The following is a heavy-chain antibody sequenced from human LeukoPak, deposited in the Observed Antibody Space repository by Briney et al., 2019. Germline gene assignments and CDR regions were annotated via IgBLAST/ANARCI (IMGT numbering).Heavy chain of an antibody. CDR2: IWYDGSNK. Sequence: GGSLRPSCAASGFTFSSYGMHWVRQAPGKGLEWVAVIWYDGSNKYYADSVKGRFTISRDNSKNTLYLQMNSLRAEDTAVYYCASGYGDYQPHYYYYGMDVWGQGTTVTVSS. CDR1: GFTFSSYG. V-gene: IGHV3-33*01. CDR3: ASGYGDYQPHYYYYGMDV. J-gene: IGHJ6*02. D-gene: IGHD4-17*01.